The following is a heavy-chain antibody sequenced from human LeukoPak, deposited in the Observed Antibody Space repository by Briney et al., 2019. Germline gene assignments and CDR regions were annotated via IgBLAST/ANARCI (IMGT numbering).Heavy chain of an antibody. Sequence: PSETLSLTCSISGGSMSRFYWTWIRQSPGKGLEWIGYVHNTGGTNYNPSLKSRVTIAVDTSKNQFSLKLSSVVAADTAVYYCAQGSGIVGAYFYYYGMDVWGQGTTVTVSS. CDR2: VHNTGGT. CDR1: GGSMSRFY. D-gene: IGHD1-26*01. J-gene: IGHJ6*02. V-gene: IGHV4-59*01. CDR3: AQGSGIVGAYFYYYGMDV.